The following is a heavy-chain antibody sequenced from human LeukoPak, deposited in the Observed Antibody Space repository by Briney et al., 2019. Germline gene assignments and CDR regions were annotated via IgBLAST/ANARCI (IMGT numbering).Heavy chain of an antibody. Sequence: ASVKVSCKASGYTFTSYYMHWVRQAPGQGLEWMGIINPSGGSTSYAQKFQGRVTMTRDTTTSTVYMELSSLRSEDTAVYYCARDNYDYGDFDYWGQGTLVTVSS. V-gene: IGHV1-46*01. CDR1: GYTFTSYY. CDR3: ARDNYDYGDFDY. CDR2: INPSGGST. D-gene: IGHD4-17*01. J-gene: IGHJ4*02.